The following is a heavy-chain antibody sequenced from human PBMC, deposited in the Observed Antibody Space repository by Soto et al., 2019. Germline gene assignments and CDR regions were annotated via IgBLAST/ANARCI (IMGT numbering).Heavy chain of an antibody. CDR1: GFAFSSYA. CDR2: ISGSTGNT. V-gene: IGHV3-23*01. CDR3: ATRGRYYFDY. D-gene: IGHD3-16*01. J-gene: IGHJ4*02. Sequence: EVQLLESGGGLVQPGGSLRLSCAASGFAFSSYAMSWVRQAPGKGLEWVSTISGSTGNTYYADSVKGRFTISRDNSKNTLYLQMNSLRAEDTAVYYCATRGRYYFDYWGQGTLVTVSS.